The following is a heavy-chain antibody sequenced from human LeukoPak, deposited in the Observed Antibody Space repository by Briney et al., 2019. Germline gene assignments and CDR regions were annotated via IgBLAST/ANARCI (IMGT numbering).Heavy chain of an antibody. CDR3: ARIAVAGPYFEY. D-gene: IGHD6-19*01. Sequence: ASVKVSRKASGYTFTGYYIHWVRQAPGQGLEWMGWINPNSGGTNYAQKFQGRVTMTRDTSISTAYMELSRLRSDDTAVYYCARIAVAGPYFEYWGKGGLVTV. J-gene: IGHJ4*02. CDR2: INPNSGGT. V-gene: IGHV1-2*02. CDR1: GYTFTGYY.